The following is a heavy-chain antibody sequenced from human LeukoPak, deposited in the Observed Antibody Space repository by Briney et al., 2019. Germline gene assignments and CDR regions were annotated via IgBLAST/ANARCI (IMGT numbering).Heavy chain of an antibody. CDR3: AKDPRMSSGYYDYYYYMDV. D-gene: IGHD3-22*01. CDR1: GFTVSSNY. V-gene: IGHV3-53*01. CDR2: IYSGGST. Sequence: GGSLRLSCAASGFTVSSNYMSWVRQAPGKGLEWVSVIYSGGSTYYADSVKGRFTISRDNSKNTLYLQMNSLRAEDTAVYYCAKDPRMSSGYYDYYYYMDVWGKGTTVTVSS. J-gene: IGHJ6*03.